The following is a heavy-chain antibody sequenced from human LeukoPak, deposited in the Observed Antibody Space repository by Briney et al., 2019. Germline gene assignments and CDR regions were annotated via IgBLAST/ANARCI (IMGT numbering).Heavy chain of an antibody. CDR1: GGSISSSNW. V-gene: IGHV4-4*02. D-gene: IGHD5-18*01. Sequence: SGTLSLTCAVSGGSISSSNWWSWVRQPPGKGLEWIGEIYHSGSTNYNPSLKSRVTISVDKSKNQFSLKLSSVTAADTAVYYCARDLDTAMAPGHFDYWGQGTLVTVSS. CDR3: ARDLDTAMAPGHFDY. CDR2: IYHSGST. J-gene: IGHJ4*02.